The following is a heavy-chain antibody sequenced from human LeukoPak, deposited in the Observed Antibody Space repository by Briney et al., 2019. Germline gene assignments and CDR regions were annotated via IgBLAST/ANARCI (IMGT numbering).Heavy chain of an antibody. CDR1: GGTFSSYA. D-gene: IGHD3-10*01. CDR2: IIPIFGTA. J-gene: IGHJ4*02. Sequence: GASVKVSCKASGGTFSSYAISWVRHGPGQGLEWMGGIIPIFGTANYAQKFQGRVTITADESTSTAYMEMSSLRSEDTAVYYCARGPITVVRGVISHFDYWGQGTLVTVSS. CDR3: ARGPITVVRGVISHFDY. V-gene: IGHV1-69*13.